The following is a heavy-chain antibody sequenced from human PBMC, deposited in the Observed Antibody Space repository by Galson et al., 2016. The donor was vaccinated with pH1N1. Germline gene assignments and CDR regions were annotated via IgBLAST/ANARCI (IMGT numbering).Heavy chain of an antibody. V-gene: IGHV3-21*06. J-gene: IGHJ6*02. Sequence: SLRLSCAASGFSFRSSSMNWVRQAPGKGMKWVASVSSESFSIYYADSVKGRFTISRDNAKNSLYLDMKSLRAEDTAVYFCTKSGWASLTYGTDVWGQGSTVTVYS. D-gene: IGHD6-19*01. CDR2: VSSESFSI. CDR1: GFSFRSSS. CDR3: TKSGWASLTYGTDV.